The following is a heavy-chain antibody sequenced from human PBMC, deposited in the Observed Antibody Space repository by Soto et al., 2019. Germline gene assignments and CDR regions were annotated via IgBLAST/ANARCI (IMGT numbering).Heavy chain of an antibody. CDR1: GFTFSSYG. J-gene: IGHJ6*02. V-gene: IGHV3-30*18. CDR3: AKDRLRGGFLTTATTNGMDV. D-gene: IGHD1-26*01. CDR2: RSYDGSNK. Sequence: QVQLVESGGGVVQPGRSLRLSCAASGFTFSSYGMQWVRQAPGKGLEWVALRSYDGSNKYYADSVKGRFTISRDNSKNTLYLQMNSLRAGDTAVYYCAKDRLRGGFLTTATTNGMDVWGQGTTVTVSS.